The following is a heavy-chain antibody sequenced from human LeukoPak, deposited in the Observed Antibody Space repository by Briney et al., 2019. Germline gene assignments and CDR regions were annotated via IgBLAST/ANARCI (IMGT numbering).Heavy chain of an antibody. CDR2: IYYSGST. CDR1: GGSISSYY. J-gene: IGHJ6*02. Sequence: SETLSLTCTVSGGSISSYYWSWIRQPPGKGLEWMGYIYYSGSTNYNPSLKSRVTISVDTSKNQFSLKLSSVTAADTAVYYCARHLYYYGSGSYYNYYYGMDVWGQGTTVTVSS. CDR3: ARHLYYYGSGSYYNYYYGMDV. V-gene: IGHV4-59*08. D-gene: IGHD3-10*01.